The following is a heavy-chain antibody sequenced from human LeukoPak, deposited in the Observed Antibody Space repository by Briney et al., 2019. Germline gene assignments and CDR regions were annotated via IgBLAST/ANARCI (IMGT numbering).Heavy chain of an antibody. CDR1: GFTFSSYS. D-gene: IGHD6-19*01. CDR3: ARDTRYSSGAFDI. V-gene: IGHV3-21*01. CDR2: ISSSSYI. J-gene: IGHJ3*02. Sequence: GSLRLSCAASGFTFSSYSMNWVRQAPGKGLEWVSSISSSSYIYYADSVKGRFTISRDNAKNSLYLQMNSLRAEDTAVYYCARDTRYSSGAFDIWGQGTMVTVSS.